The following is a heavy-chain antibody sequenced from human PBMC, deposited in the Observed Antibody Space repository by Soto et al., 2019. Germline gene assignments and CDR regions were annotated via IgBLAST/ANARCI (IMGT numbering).Heavy chain of an antibody. D-gene: IGHD5-18*01. CDR3: ARQGGYSYGYGRYYFDY. CDR1: GGSISSSSYY. J-gene: IGHJ4*02. CDR2: IYYSGST. Sequence: SETLSLTCTVSGGSISSSSYYWGWIRQPPGKGLEWIGSIYYSGSTYYNPSLKSRVTISVDTSKNQFSLKLSSVTAADTAVYYCARQGGYSYGYGRYYFDYWGQGTLVTVSS. V-gene: IGHV4-39*01.